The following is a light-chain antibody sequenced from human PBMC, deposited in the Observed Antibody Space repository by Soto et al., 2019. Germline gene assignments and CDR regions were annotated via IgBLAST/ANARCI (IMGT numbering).Light chain of an antibody. CDR2: EVS. CDR1: SGDVGSYNL. J-gene: IGLJ2*01. Sequence: QSALTQPASVSGSPGQSITISCTGTSGDVGSYNLVSWYQRHPGKAPKLMIYEVSKRPSGVSNRFSGSKSGNTASLTISGLQAEDEADYYCAAWDDSLNDPVFGGGTKLTVL. CDR3: AAWDDSLNDPV. V-gene: IGLV2-23*02.